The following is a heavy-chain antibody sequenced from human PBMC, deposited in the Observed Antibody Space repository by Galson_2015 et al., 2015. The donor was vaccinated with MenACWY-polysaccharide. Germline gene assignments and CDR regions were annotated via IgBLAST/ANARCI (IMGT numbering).Heavy chain of an antibody. D-gene: IGHD2/OR15-2a*01. CDR1: GGTFSSYA. CDR3: AKYYPPVAFDGTDAFDI. J-gene: IGHJ3*02. V-gene: IGHV1-69*13. Sequence: SVKVSCKASGGTFSSYAISWVRQAPGQGLEWMGGIIPIFGTANYAQKFQGRVTITADESTSTAYMELSSLRAEDTAVYYCAKYYPPVAFDGTDAFDIWGQGTMVTVSS. CDR2: IIPIFGTA.